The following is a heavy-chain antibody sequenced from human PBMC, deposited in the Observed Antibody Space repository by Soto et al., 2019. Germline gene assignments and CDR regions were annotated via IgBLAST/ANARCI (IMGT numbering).Heavy chain of an antibody. CDR1: GFTFSSYA. J-gene: IGHJ4*02. D-gene: IGHD6-19*01. CDR3: AKRKGEEGIAVAGTGEDYFDY. CDR2: ISGSGGST. Sequence: EVQLLESGGGLVQPGGSLRLSCAASGFTFSSYAMSWVRQAPGKGLEWVSAISGSGGSTYYADSVKGRFTISRDNSKNTLYLQMNSLRAEDTAVYYCAKRKGEEGIAVAGTGEDYFDYWGQGTLVTFSS. V-gene: IGHV3-23*01.